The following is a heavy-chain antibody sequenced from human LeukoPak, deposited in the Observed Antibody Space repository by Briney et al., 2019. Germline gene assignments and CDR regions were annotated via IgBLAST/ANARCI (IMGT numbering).Heavy chain of an antibody. D-gene: IGHD3-10*01. CDR3: AKDRDMVRGENYFDY. V-gene: IGHV3-30*18. Sequence: PGGSLRLSCAASGFTFSGCGMHWVRQAPGKGLEWVAVISNDGSNKYYADSVKGRFTISRDNSKNTLYLLMNSLRAEDTAVYYCAKDRDMVRGENYFDYWGQGTLVTVSS. CDR1: GFTFSGCG. CDR2: ISNDGSNK. J-gene: IGHJ4*02.